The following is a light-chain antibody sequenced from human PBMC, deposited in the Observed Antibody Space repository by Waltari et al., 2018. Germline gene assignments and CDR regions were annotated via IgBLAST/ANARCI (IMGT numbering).Light chain of an antibody. CDR2: RND. Sequence: QTVLTQPPSTSGAPGQTVTISCSVPQSKVGDNVVNWYQQFPGAFPRLLIYRNDQRPSGVPYRFSGSKSGTSASLAISGLRSEDEADYFCASWDDSPTGRWVFGGGTKVTVL. CDR1: QSKVGDNV. J-gene: IGLJ3*02. V-gene: IGLV1-44*01. CDR3: ASWDDSPTGRWV.